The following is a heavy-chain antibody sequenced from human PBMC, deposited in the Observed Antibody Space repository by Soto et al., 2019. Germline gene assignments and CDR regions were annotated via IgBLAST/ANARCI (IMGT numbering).Heavy chain of an antibody. J-gene: IGHJ4*02. V-gene: IGHV4-30-4*01. CDR1: GGSISSGDYY. Sequence: SETLSLTCTVSGGSISSGDYYWSWIRQPPGKGLEWVGYIYYSGSTYYNPSLKSRVTISVDTSKNQFSLKLSSVTAADTAVYYCARALRCYYGSGSYRYWGQGTLVTVSS. D-gene: IGHD3-10*01. CDR2: IYYSGST. CDR3: ARALRCYYGSGSYRY.